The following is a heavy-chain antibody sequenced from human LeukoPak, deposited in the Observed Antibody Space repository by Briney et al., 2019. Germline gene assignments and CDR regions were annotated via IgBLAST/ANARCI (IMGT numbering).Heavy chain of an antibody. V-gene: IGHV4-39*07. CDR3: ARGRILGISFDY. J-gene: IGHJ4*02. Sequence: SETLSLTCTVSGGSISSGDYYWSWIRQPPGKGLEWIEEINHSGSTNYNPSLKSRVTISVDTSKNQFSLSLSSVTAADTAVYYCARGRILGISFDYWGQGTLVTVSS. CDR2: INHSGST. CDR1: GGSISSGDYY. D-gene: IGHD7-27*01.